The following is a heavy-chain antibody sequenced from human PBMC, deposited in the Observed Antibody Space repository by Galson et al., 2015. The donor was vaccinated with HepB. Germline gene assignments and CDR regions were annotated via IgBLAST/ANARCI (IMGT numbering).Heavy chain of an antibody. CDR3: AKVGIVVVTAIRIANWYFDL. J-gene: IGHJ2*01. CDR1: GFTFSSYA. V-gene: IGHV3-23*01. D-gene: IGHD2-21*02. CDR2: ISGSGGST. Sequence: SLRLSCAASGFTFSSYAMSWVRQAPGKGLEWVSAISGSGGSTYYADSVKGRFTISRDNSKNTLYLQMNSLRAEDTAVYYCAKVGIVVVTAIRIANWYFDLWCRGTLVTVSS.